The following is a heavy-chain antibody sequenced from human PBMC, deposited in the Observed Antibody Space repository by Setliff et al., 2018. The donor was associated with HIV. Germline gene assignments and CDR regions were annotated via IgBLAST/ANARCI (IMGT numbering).Heavy chain of an antibody. CDR2: IDAYNGDT. J-gene: IGHJ4*02. CDR3: ARDLGAFSSAWYVTIGDY. V-gene: IGHV1-18*01. D-gene: IGHD6-13*01. Sequence: ASVKVSCKASSYTFTNYGVSWVRRAPGQGLEWLGRIDAYNGDTNYAQNLQDRVTLTTDTSTNTAYMELRNLRSDDTAVYFCARDLGAFSSAWYVTIGDYWGPGTLVTVSS. CDR1: SYTFTNYG.